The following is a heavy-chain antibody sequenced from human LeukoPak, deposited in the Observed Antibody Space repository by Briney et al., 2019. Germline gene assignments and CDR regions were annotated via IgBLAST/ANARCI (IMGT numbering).Heavy chain of an antibody. V-gene: IGHV3-48*04. J-gene: IGHJ4*02. CDR1: GFTFSSYS. Sequence: GGSLRLSCAASGFTFSSYSMNWVRQAPGKGLEWVSYISSSSSTIYYADSVKGRFTISRDNAKNSLYLQMNSLRAEDTAVYYCARGSKQQLVDYWGQGTLVTVSS. D-gene: IGHD6-13*01. CDR3: ARGSKQQLVDY. CDR2: ISSSSSTI.